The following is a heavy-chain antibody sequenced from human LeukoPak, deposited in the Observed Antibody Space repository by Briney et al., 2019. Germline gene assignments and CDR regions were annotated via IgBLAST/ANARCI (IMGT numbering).Heavy chain of an antibody. Sequence: GGSLRLSCAASGFTFDDYGMSWVRQAPGKGLEWVSGINWNGGSTGYADSVKGRFTISRDNAKNSLYLQMNSLRAEDTALYHCARDGKNPWYSSSWYYFDYWGQGTLVTVSS. CDR3: ARDGKNPWYSSSWYYFDY. J-gene: IGHJ4*02. CDR1: GFTFDDYG. CDR2: INWNGGST. V-gene: IGHV3-20*01. D-gene: IGHD6-13*01.